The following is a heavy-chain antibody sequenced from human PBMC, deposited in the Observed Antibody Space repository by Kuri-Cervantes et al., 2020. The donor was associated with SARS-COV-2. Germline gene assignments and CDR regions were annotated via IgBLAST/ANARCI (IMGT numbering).Heavy chain of an antibody. J-gene: IGHJ6*02. CDR1: GGSISTYY. Sequence: GSLRLSCTVSGGSISTYYWSWIRQPPGKGLEWIEYIYYSGSTTYNPSLKSRVTISVDTSKNQFSLELDSVTAADTAVYYCARESNYSHYYGTEVWGQGTTVTVSS. V-gene: IGHV4-59*01. CDR2: IYYSGST. CDR3: ARESNYSHYYGTEV.